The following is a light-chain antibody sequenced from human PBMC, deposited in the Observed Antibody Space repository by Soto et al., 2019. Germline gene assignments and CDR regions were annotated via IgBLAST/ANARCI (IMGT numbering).Light chain of an antibody. CDR2: AAS. CDR1: QGISSY. Sequence: AIRMTQSPSSFSASTGDRVTITCRASQGISSYLAWYQQKPGKAPKLLIYAASTLQSGVPSRFSGSGSGTDFTLTITCLQSEDFATYSCQQYYSYPLTFGQGTKVDIK. J-gene: IGKJ1*01. CDR3: QQYYSYPLT. V-gene: IGKV1-8*01.